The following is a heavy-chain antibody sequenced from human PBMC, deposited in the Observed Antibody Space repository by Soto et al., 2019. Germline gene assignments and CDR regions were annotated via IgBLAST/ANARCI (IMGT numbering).Heavy chain of an antibody. CDR2: INPSGGRT. CDR3: ARDRGYYYDSSGTGAFDI. V-gene: IGHV1-46*01. D-gene: IGHD3-22*01. Sequence: ASVKVSCKASGYTFTSYYMHWVRQAPGQGLEWMGIINPSGGRTSYAQKFQGRVTMTRDTSTSTVYMELSSLRSEDTAVYYCARDRGYYYDSSGTGAFDIWAQGTKVTVSS. J-gene: IGHJ3*02. CDR1: GYTFTSYY.